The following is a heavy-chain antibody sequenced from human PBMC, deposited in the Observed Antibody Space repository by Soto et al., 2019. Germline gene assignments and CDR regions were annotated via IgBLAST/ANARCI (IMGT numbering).Heavy chain of an antibody. J-gene: IGHJ6*03. CDR2: INAGNGNT. D-gene: IGHD3-3*01. CDR1: GYNFTSYE. Sequence: ASVKVSCKASGYNFTSYEMHWVRQAPGQMLEWIGWINAGNGNTKYSQKFQGRVTITMDTSASTAYMELGSLRSEDTAVYYCARGFLEHTYYYYSMDVWGKGTTVTVSS. CDR3: ARGFLEHTYYYYSMDV. V-gene: IGHV1-3*01.